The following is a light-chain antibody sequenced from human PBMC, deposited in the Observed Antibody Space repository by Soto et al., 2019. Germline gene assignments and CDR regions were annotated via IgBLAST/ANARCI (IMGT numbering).Light chain of an antibody. CDR3: QQYGRSPPSWT. V-gene: IGKV3-20*01. CDR1: QSVTSSY. Sequence: EIVLTQSPGTLSLSPGERATLSCRASQSVTSSYLAWYQQKPGQPPRLLISDASSRATGIPDRFSGSGSGTDFTLTISSLKPEAFAVYYCQQYGRSPPSWTFGQGTKVEIK. CDR2: DAS. J-gene: IGKJ1*01.